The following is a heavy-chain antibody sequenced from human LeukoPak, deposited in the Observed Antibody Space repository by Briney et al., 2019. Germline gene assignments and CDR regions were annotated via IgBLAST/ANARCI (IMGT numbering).Heavy chain of an antibody. CDR2: ISSSGATR. J-gene: IGHJ4*02. CDR1: GFTFSSYE. Sequence: GGSLRLSCAASGFTFSSYEMNWVRQAPGKGLEWVSYISSSGATRYYADSVKGRFTMSRDNAKNSVYLQMNSLRVEDTAVYFCARDYIGGWNDHWGQGTWSPSPQ. V-gene: IGHV3-48*03. D-gene: IGHD3-16*01. CDR3: ARDYIGGWNDH.